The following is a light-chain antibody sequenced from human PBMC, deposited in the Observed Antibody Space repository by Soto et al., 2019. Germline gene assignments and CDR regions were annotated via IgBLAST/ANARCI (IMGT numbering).Light chain of an antibody. J-gene: IGLJ2*01. CDR2: NTS. CDR3: QVWDSSRDQVV. Sequence: SYELTQPPSVSVAPGQAARITCGGNNIGSKTVHWYQQKPGQAPVLVVYNTSDRPSGIPERFSGSNSGNTATLTISRVEAGDEADYYCQVWDSSRDQVVFGGGTKLTVL. V-gene: IGLV3-21*02. CDR1: NIGSKT.